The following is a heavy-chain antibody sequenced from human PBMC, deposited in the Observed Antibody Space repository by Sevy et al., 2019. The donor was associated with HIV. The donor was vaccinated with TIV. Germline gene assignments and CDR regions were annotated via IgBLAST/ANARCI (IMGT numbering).Heavy chain of an antibody. D-gene: IGHD3-22*01. Sequence: GGSLRLSCAASGFTLSSYWMSWVRQAPGKGLEWVANIKQDGSEKYYVDSLKGRFTISRANAKNSLYLQMNSLRVEDTAAYYCARARAYYYDNSGYSFDYWGQGTLVTVSS. V-gene: IGHV3-7*01. J-gene: IGHJ4*02. CDR3: ARARAYYYDNSGYSFDY. CDR2: IKQDGSEK. CDR1: GFTLSSYW.